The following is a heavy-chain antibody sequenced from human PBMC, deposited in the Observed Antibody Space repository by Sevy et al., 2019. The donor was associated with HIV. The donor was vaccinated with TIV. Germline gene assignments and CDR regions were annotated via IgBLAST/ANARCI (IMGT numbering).Heavy chain of an antibody. Sequence: GGSLRLSCAASGFTFSSYGMHWVRQAPGKGLEWVAVIWYDGSNKYYADSVKGRFTISRDNSKNTLYLQMNSLRVEDTAVYYCAHETFGRFESWGQGTLVTVSS. CDR3: AHETFGRFES. D-gene: IGHD3-16*01. J-gene: IGHJ4*02. CDR2: IWYDGSNK. CDR1: GFTFSSYG. V-gene: IGHV3-33*06.